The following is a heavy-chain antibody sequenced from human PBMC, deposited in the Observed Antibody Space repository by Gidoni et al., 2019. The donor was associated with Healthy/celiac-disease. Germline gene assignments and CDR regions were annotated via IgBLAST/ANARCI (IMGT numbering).Heavy chain of an antibody. J-gene: IGHJ4*02. V-gene: IGHV3-23*01. CDR2: ISGSGGST. CDR3: AKTMGGWELPTPRNGYDY. CDR1: GFTFSSYA. Sequence: EVQLLESGGGLVQPGGSLRLSCAASGFTFSSYAMSWVRQAPGKGLEWVSAISGSGGSTYYADSVKGRFTISRDNSKNTLYLQMNSLRAEDTAVYYCAKTMGGWELPTPRNGYDYWGQGTLVTVSS. D-gene: IGHD1-26*01.